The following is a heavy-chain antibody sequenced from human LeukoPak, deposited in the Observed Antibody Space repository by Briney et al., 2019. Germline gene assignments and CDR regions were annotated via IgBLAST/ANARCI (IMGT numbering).Heavy chain of an antibody. CDR1: RGSLSSRVHY. J-gene: IGHJ5*02. D-gene: IGHD4-17*01. CDR2: CYYSGKT. V-gene: IGHV4-31*03. CDR3: ARVHDYDDYDRGLWFDP. Sequence: PSQSLLQACTISRGSLSSRVHYSTYIRQLSGNGLECPGHCYYSGKTYYNPSFKSRITFSIDTSKNQFSLKLSSVTAADTAVYYCARVHDYDDYDRGLWFDPWGQGTLVTVSS.